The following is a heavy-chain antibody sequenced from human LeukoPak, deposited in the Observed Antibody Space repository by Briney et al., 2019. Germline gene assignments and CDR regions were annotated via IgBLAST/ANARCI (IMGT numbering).Heavy chain of an antibody. J-gene: IGHJ6*02. CDR3: ARANDRYYYYGMDV. V-gene: IGHV4-30-2*01. Sequence: NPSQTLSLTCAVSGGSISSGGYSWSWIRQPPGKGLEWIGYIYHSGSTYYNPSLKSRVTISVDRSKSQFSLKLSSVTAADTAVYYCARANDRYYYYGMDVWGQGTTVTVSS. CDR2: IYHSGST. CDR1: GGSISSGGYS. D-gene: IGHD3-16*01.